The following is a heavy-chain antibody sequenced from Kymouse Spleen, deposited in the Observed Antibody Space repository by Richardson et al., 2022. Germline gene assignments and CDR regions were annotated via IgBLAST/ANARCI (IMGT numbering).Heavy chain of an antibody. CDR1: GGSFSGYY. J-gene: IGHJ4*02. CDR3: ARGGEQWPYFDY. D-gene: IGHD6-19*01. V-gene: IGHV4-34*01. Sequence: QVQLQQWGAGLLKPSETLSLTCAVYGGSFSGYYWSWIRQPPGKGLEWIGEINHSGSTNYNPSLKSRVTISVDTSKNQFSLKLSSVTAADTAVYYCARGGEQWPYFDYWGQGTLVTVSS. CDR2: INHSGST.